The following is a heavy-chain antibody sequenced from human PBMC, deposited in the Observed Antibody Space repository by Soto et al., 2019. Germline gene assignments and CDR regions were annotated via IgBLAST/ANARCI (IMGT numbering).Heavy chain of an antibody. V-gene: IGHV1-8*01. CDR3: STAREYYYGMDV. Sequence: QVQLVQSGAEVKKPGASVKVSCKASGYTFTSYDINWVRQATGQGLEWMGWMNPNSGNTGYAQKFQGRVTMTRNTTTSTTDLELRSLRTADAAAYYCSTAREYYYGMDVWSQGTTVTVSS. CDR2: MNPNSGNT. CDR1: GYTFTSYD. J-gene: IGHJ6*02.